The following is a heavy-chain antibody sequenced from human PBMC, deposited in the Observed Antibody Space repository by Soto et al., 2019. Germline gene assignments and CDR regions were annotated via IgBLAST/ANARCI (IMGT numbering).Heavy chain of an antibody. Sequence: GGSLRLSCAASGFTFSSYSMNWVRQAPGKGLEWVSSISSSSSYIYYADSVKGRFTISRDNAKNSLYMQMNSLRAEDTAVYYCARPMTGYSINYFDYWGQGTLVTVSS. D-gene: IGHD3-9*01. V-gene: IGHV3-21*01. CDR2: ISSSSSYI. CDR1: GFTFSSYS. CDR3: ARPMTGYSINYFDY. J-gene: IGHJ4*02.